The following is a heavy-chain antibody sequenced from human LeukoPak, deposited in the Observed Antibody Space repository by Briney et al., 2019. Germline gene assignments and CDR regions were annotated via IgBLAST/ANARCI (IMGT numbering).Heavy chain of an antibody. CDR1: GYTFTSYG. Sequence: GASVKVSCKASGYTFTSYGISWVRQAPGQGLEWMGGIIPIFGTANYAQKFQGRVTITADESTSTAYMELSSLRSEDTAVYYCARYGVAAQTNYMDVWGKGTTVTVSS. CDR3: ARYGVAAQTNYMDV. V-gene: IGHV1-69*13. CDR2: IIPIFGTA. J-gene: IGHJ6*03. D-gene: IGHD6-6*01.